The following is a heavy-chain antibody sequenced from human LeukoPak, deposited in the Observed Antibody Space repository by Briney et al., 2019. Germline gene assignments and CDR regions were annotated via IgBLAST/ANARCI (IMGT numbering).Heavy chain of an antibody. D-gene: IGHD5-12*01. V-gene: IGHV6-1*01. Sequence: TSQTLSLTCAISGDNVSSNSAAWNWIRQSPSRGLEWLGRTYYRSKWYXDYAXSVKSRITINPDTSKNQFSLQLNSVTPEDTAVXXXAREYXXXXSLDYWGQGTLVTVSS. CDR3: AREYXXXXSLDY. CDR1: GDNVSSNSAA. J-gene: IGHJ4*02. CDR2: TYYRSKWYX.